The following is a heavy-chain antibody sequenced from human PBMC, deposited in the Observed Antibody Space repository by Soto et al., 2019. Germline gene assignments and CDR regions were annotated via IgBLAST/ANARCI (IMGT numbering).Heavy chain of an antibody. J-gene: IGHJ4*02. CDR3: AGLGSGSADH. D-gene: IGHD5-12*01. V-gene: IGHV1-58*01. Sequence: SVKVSCKSSGFTFTSSAVQWVRQARGQGLEWIGWIVIGRDKTDYAQKFQDRVTITRDMSTSTVYMELSNLRSEDTAVYYCAGLGSGSADHWGQGTLVTVSS. CDR2: IVIGRDKT. CDR1: GFTFTSSA.